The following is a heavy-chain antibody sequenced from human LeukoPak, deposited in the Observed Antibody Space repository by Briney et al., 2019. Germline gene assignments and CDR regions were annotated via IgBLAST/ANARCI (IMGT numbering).Heavy chain of an antibody. D-gene: IGHD3-10*01. Sequence: GGSLRLSCAVSGFTVSSKYMSWVRQAPGKGLEWDSFIYSAGNTYYSDSVKGRFAVSRDNSKNELYLQMNSLRAEDTALYYCAVYYYGSFPPTNFDYWGQGTLVTVSS. CDR1: GFTVSSKY. J-gene: IGHJ4*02. CDR3: AVYYYGSFPPTNFDY. CDR2: IYSAGNT. V-gene: IGHV3-66*01.